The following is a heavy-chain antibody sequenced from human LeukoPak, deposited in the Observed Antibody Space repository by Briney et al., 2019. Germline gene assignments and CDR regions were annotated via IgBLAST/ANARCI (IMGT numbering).Heavy chain of an antibody. D-gene: IGHD3-3*01. V-gene: IGHV4-39*07. CDR1: GGSISSSSYY. CDR3: ARVVTIFGVVSVNDAFDI. J-gene: IGHJ3*02. CDR2: IYYSGST. Sequence: SETLSLTCTVSGGSISSSSYYWGWIRQPPGKGLGWIGSIYYSGSTYYNPSLKSRVTISVDTSKNQFSLKLSSVTAADTAVYYCARVVTIFGVVSVNDAFDIWGQGTMVTVSS.